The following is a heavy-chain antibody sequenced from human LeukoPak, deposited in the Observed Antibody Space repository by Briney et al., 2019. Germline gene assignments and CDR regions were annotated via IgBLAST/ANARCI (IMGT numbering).Heavy chain of an antibody. CDR1: GFTFDDYA. J-gene: IGHJ4*02. CDR3: AKGPCTNGVCYAYYFDY. Sequence: GGSLRPSCAASGFTFDDYAMHWVRQAPGKGLEWVSLISGDGGSTYYADSVKGRFTISRDNSKNSLYLQMNSLRTEDTALYYCAKGPCTNGVCYAYYFDYWGQGTLVTVSS. D-gene: IGHD2-8*01. V-gene: IGHV3-43*02. CDR2: ISGDGGST.